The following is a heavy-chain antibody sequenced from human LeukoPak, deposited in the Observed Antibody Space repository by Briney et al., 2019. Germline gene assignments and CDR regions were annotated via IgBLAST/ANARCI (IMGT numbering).Heavy chain of an antibody. V-gene: IGHV3-74*01. Sequence: PGGSLRLSCAASGFTFSSYWMHWVRQAPGKGLVWVSRINTDGSSTSYADSVKGRFTISRDNAKNTLYLQMNSLRAEDTAVYYCARAAEWRYSYGYDYWGQGTLVIVSS. J-gene: IGHJ4*02. CDR2: INTDGSST. CDR3: ARAAEWRYSYGYDY. D-gene: IGHD5-18*01. CDR1: GFTFSSYW.